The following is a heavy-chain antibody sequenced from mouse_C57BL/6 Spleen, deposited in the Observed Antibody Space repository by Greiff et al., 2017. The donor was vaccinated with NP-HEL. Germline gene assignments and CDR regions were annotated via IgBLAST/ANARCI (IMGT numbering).Heavy chain of an antibody. V-gene: IGHV1-76*01. CDR2: IYPGSGNT. CDR3: ERHWDDYYAMDY. D-gene: IGHD4-1*01. Sequence: QVQLQQSGAELVRPGASVKLSCKASGYTFTDYYINWVKQRPGQGLEWIARIYPGSGNTYYNEKFKGKATLTAEKSSSTAYMQLSSLTSKSSAVYFYERHWDDYYAMDYWGQGTSVTVSS. CDR1: GYTFTDYY. J-gene: IGHJ4*01.